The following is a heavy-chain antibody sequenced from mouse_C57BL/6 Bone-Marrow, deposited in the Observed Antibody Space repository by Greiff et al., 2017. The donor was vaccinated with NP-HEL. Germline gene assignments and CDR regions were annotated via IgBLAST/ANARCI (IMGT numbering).Heavy chain of an antibody. CDR1: GFTFSSYA. D-gene: IGHD1-1*01. CDR2: ISSGGDYI. V-gene: IGHV5-9-1*02. Sequence: EVKVVESGEGLVKPGGSLKLSCAASGFTFSSYAMSWVRQTPEKRLEWVAYISSGGDYIYYADTVKGRFTISRDNARNTLYLQMSSLKSEDTAMYYCTRVHYGSSRFDYWGQGTTLTVSS. J-gene: IGHJ2*01. CDR3: TRVHYGSSRFDY.